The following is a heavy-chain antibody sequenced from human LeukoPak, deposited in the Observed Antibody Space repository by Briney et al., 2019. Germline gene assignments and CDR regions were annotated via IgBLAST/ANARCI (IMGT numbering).Heavy chain of an antibody. J-gene: IGHJ6*04. Sequence: SETLSLTCSVYGGSFSGYYWSWIRQPPGKGLEWIGEINHSGSTNYNPSLKSRVTISVDTSKNQFSLKLSSVTAADTAVYYCARGSPGYGMDVWGKGTTVTVSS. CDR1: GGSFSGYY. CDR2: INHSGST. CDR3: ARGSPGYGMDV. V-gene: IGHV4-34*01.